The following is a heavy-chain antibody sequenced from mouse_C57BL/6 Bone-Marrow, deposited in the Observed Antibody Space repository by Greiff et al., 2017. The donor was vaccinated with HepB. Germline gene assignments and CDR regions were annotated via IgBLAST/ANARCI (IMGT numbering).Heavy chain of an antibody. D-gene: IGHD1-1*01. J-gene: IGHJ4*01. CDR2: ISSGSSTI. CDR3: ATVDHYAIDY. V-gene: IGHV5-17*01. CDR1: GFTFSDYG. Sequence: EVKLVESGGGLVKPGGSLKLSCAASGFTFSDYGMHWVRQAPEKGLEWVAYISSGSSTIYYADIVKGRFTISRDNAKNTLFLQMTSLGSEETAMYYCATVDHYAIDYWGQGTSVAIST.